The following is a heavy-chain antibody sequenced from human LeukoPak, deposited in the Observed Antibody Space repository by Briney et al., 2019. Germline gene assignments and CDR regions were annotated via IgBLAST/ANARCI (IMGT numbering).Heavy chain of an antibody. Sequence: SETLSLTCTVSGGSISGYYWSWIRQPPGKGLEWIGYIYYSGSTNYNPSLKSRVTISVDTSKNQFSLKLSSVTAADTAVYYCARGKQQLDYWGQGTLVTVSS. CDR3: ARGKQQLDY. CDR1: GGSISGYY. CDR2: IYYSGST. J-gene: IGHJ4*02. D-gene: IGHD6-13*01. V-gene: IGHV4-59*01.